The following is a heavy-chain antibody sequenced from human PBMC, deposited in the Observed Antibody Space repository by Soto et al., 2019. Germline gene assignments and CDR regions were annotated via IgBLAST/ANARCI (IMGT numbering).Heavy chain of an antibody. D-gene: IGHD4-17*01. CDR2: IWYDGSQR. Sequence: VELVESGGGVVQPGGSLRLSCAASGFTFNTHGMHWVRQAPGKGLEWVAVIWYDGSQRYYADFVRGRFTISRDNSQNTLYLQMTSLRAGDTAVYYCARIDDYGDYVTDYWGQGALVTVSS. J-gene: IGHJ4*02. V-gene: IGHV3-33*01. CDR1: GFTFNTHG. CDR3: ARIDDYGDYVTDY.